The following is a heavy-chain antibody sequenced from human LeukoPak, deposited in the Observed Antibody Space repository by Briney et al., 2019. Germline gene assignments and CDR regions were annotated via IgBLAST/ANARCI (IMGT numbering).Heavy chain of an antibody. CDR1: GGSFSGYY. J-gene: IGHJ6*02. Sequence: KPSETLSLTCAVYGGSFSGYYWSWLRQPPGKGLEWIGEINHSGSTNYNPSLKSRVTISVDTSKNQFSLKLSSVTAADTAVYYCARGRETYSSSPDYYYGMDVWGQGTTVTVSS. CDR3: ARGRETYSSSPDYYYGMDV. V-gene: IGHV4-34*01. D-gene: IGHD6-6*01. CDR2: INHSGST.